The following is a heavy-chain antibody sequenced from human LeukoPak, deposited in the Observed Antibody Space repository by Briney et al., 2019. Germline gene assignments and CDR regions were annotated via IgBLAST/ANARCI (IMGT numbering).Heavy chain of an antibody. CDR1: KFTFSNYV. CDR2: ISTRSTYT. Sequence: PGGSLRLSCTASKFTFSNYVMTWVRQAPGKGLEWVSAISTRSTYTYYADSVRGRFTISRDDSKNTLYLQMNSLRVDDTAIYYCAPWIVGGFWADYWGQGALVTVSS. V-gene: IGHV3-23*01. J-gene: IGHJ4*02. D-gene: IGHD1-26*01. CDR3: APWIVGGFWADY.